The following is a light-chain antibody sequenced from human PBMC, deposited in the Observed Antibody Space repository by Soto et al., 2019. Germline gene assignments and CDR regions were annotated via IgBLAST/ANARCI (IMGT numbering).Light chain of an antibody. Sequence: EVVMTQSLATLSVKPRGSATLACRASQSISDTLAWYQQKPGQAPRLLIYGASSRATGIPDRFSGSGSGTEFTLTISSLQSEDCAIYYCQQYHTWPITCGGAAKVEI. CDR3: QQYHTWPIT. CDR2: GAS. J-gene: IGKJ4*01. CDR1: QSISDT. V-gene: IGKV3D-15*01.